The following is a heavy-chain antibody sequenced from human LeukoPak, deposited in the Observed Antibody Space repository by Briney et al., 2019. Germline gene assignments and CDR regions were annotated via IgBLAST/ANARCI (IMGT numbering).Heavy chain of an antibody. CDR1: GYTFTGYY. D-gene: IGHD2-15*01. Sequence: GASVKVSCKASGYTFTGYYMHWVRQAPGQGLEWMGWINPNSGGTNYAQKFQGRVIMTRDTSISTAYMELSRLRSDDTAVYYCAAGRDSIVVASPSRGEAFDIWGQGTMITVSS. V-gene: IGHV1-2*02. CDR3: AAGRDSIVVASPSRGEAFDI. J-gene: IGHJ3*02. CDR2: INPNSGGT.